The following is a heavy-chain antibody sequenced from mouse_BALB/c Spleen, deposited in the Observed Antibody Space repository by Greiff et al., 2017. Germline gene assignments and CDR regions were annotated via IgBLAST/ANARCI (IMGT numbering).Heavy chain of an antibody. CDR3: ARRGSGFDY. CDR2: IYPGGGYT. J-gene: IGHJ2*01. Sequence: QVQLKESGAELVRPGTSVKISCKASGYTFTNYWLGWVKQRPGHGLEWIGDIYPGGGYTNYNEKFKGKATLTADTSSSTAYMQLSSLTSEDSAVYFCARRGSGFDYWGQGTTLTVSS. CDR1: GYTFTNYW. V-gene: IGHV1-63*02.